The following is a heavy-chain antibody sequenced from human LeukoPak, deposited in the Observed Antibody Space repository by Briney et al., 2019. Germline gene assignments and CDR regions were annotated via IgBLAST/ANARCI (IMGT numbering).Heavy chain of an antibody. Sequence: GASVKVSCKASGYTFTSYGISWVRQAPGQGLEWMGGIIPIFGTANYAQKFQGRVTITADESTSTAYMELSSLRSEDTAVYYCAGPLNYDFWSAVKGGYYYYYMDVWGKGTTVTVSS. CDR2: IIPIFGTA. CDR3: AGPLNYDFWSAVKGGYYYYYMDV. V-gene: IGHV1-69*13. CDR1: GYTFTSYG. D-gene: IGHD3-3*01. J-gene: IGHJ6*03.